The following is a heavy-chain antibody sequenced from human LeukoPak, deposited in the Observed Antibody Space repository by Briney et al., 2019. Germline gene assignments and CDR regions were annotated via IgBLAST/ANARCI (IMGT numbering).Heavy chain of an antibody. Sequence: ASVKVSCKASGYTFTSYYIHWVRQAPGQGLEWMGIINPSGGSKSYAQKFQGRVTMNRDTSTSTVYMELSSLRSEDTAVYYCASDPPRSGYYFFNYWGQGTLVTVSS. D-gene: IGHD3-22*01. CDR1: GYTFTSYY. CDR3: ASDPPRSGYYFFNY. J-gene: IGHJ4*02. V-gene: IGHV1-46*01. CDR2: INPSGGSK.